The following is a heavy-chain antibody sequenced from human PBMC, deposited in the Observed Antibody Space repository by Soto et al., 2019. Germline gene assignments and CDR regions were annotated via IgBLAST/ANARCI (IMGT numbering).Heavy chain of an antibody. D-gene: IGHD3-22*01. Sequence: PSETLSLTGGLHGGALNDYYGCWIRQPPGKGREWIGEINHSGSTNYNPSLKSRVTISVDTSQKQFSLKLSSVTAADTAVYYCARNYDSSGYYDLAFDMWGQGTMVT. CDR1: GGALNDYY. V-gene: IGHV4-34*01. CDR3: ARNYDSSGYYDLAFDM. J-gene: IGHJ3*02. CDR2: INHSGST.